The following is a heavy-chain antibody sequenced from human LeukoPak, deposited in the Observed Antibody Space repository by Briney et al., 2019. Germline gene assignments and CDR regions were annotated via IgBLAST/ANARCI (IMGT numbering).Heavy chain of an antibody. CDR2: IIPIFGTA. Sequence: GASVKVSCKASGGTFSSYAISWVRQAPGQGLEWMGGIIPIFGTANYAQKFQGRVTITTDESTSTAYIELSSLRSEDTAVYYCAMHANYYGSGSYYSPGWETFDYWGQGTLVTVSS. CDR1: GGTFSSYA. CDR3: AMHANYYGSGSYYSPGWETFDY. V-gene: IGHV1-69*05. J-gene: IGHJ4*02. D-gene: IGHD3-10*01.